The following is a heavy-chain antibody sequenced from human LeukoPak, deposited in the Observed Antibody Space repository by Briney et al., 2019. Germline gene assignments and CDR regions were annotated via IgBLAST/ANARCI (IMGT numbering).Heavy chain of an antibody. CDR3: AKDFGSGWLYYFDY. J-gene: IGHJ4*02. CDR1: GFTFSSYS. D-gene: IGHD6-19*01. V-gene: IGHV3-23*01. CDR2: ISGSGGST. Sequence: GGSLRLSCAASGFTFSSYSMNWVRQAPGKGLEWVSAISGSGGSTYYADSVKGRFTISRDNSKNTLYLQMNSLRAEDTAVYYCAKDFGSGWLYYFDYRGQGTLVTVSS.